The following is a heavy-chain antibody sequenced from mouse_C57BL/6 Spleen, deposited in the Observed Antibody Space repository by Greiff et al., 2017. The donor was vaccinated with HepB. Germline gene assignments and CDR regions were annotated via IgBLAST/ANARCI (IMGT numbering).Heavy chain of an antibody. J-gene: IGHJ4*01. Sequence: QVQLQQSGAELMKPGASVKLSCKATGYTFTGYWIEWVKQRPGHGLEWIGEILPGSGSTNYNAKFKGKATFTADTSSNTAYMQRSSLTTEASAIYYCAKGGGLRQDAMDYWGQGTSVTVSS. V-gene: IGHV1-9*01. CDR2: ILPGSGST. CDR1: GYTFTGYW. D-gene: IGHD2-4*01. CDR3: AKGGGLRQDAMDY.